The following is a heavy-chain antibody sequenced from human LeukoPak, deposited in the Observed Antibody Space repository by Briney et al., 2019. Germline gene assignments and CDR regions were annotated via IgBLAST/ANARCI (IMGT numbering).Heavy chain of an antibody. Sequence: SETLSHTCAIYGGSFSHYYWSWIRQAPGKGLQWIGEIHPYGFTSVNPSLKSRVSIVPDTSKNQFSLTLTSVTAADTAVYYCSRGSDESKTGDSWGKGSLVTVSS. D-gene: IGHD3-9*01. V-gene: IGHV4-34*01. J-gene: IGHJ4*02. CDR1: GGSFSHYY. CDR3: SRGSDESKTGDS. CDR2: IHPYGFT.